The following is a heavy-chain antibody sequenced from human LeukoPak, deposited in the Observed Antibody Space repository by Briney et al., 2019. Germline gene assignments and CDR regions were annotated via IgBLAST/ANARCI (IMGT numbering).Heavy chain of an antibody. D-gene: IGHD3-22*01. CDR3: ARNYYDSSGYYYFDY. Sequence: ASVKVSCKVSGYTLTELSMHWVRQAPGKGLEWMGGFDPEDGETIYAQKFQGRVTMTEDTSADTAYMELSSLRSEDTAVYYCARNYYDSSGYYYFDYWGQGTLVTVSS. J-gene: IGHJ4*02. CDR1: GYTLTELS. CDR2: FDPEDGET. V-gene: IGHV1-24*01.